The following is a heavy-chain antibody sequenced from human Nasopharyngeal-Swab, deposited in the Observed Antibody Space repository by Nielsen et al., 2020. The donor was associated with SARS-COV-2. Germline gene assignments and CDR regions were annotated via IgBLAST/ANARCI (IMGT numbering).Heavy chain of an antibody. Sequence: GESLKISCKGSGNNFNRYWIGRVRQMPGKGPEWMGIIYPDDSDTKYSPSFEGQVTIPADKSISTAYLQWNGLKASDTAMYYCARLSNWDFDSWGQGTLVTVSS. CDR2: IYPDDSDT. CDR3: ARLSNWDFDS. V-gene: IGHV5-51*01. CDR1: GNNFNRYW. D-gene: IGHD1-1*01. J-gene: IGHJ4*02.